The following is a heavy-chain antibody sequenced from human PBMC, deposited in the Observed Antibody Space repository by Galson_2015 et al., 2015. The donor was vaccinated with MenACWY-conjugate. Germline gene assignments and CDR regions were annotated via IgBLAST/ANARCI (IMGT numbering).Heavy chain of an antibody. CDR3: ARLTGGRFDL. CDR2: MNPKSGNT. J-gene: IGHJ4*02. CDR1: GYTFTFHD. Sequence: SVKVSCKASGYTFTFHDMSWVRQDAGQGLECLGWMNPKSGNTGYAQKFQGRVTMTRNTSITTTYLELSSLNSEDTAVYFCARLTGGRFDLWGQGTLVTVSS. V-gene: IGHV1-8*01. D-gene: IGHD7-27*01.